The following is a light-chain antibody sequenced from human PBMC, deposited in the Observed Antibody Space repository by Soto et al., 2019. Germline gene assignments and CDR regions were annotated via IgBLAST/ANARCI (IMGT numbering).Light chain of an antibody. J-gene: IGKJ1*01. V-gene: IGKV1-5*03. Sequence: DIQMPQSPSTLSGSVGDRVTITCLASQTISSWLAWYQQKPGKAPKLLIYKASTLKSGVPSRFSGSGSGTEFTLTISSLQPDDFATYYCQHYNSYSEALGQGTKV. CDR1: QTISSW. CDR3: QHYNSYSEA. CDR2: KAS.